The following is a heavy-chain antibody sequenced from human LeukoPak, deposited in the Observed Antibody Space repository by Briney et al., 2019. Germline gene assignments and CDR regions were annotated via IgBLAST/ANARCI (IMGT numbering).Heavy chain of an antibody. CDR1: GFTFSSYG. Sequence: GRSLRLSCAASGFTFSSYGMHWVRQAPGKGLEWVAVISYDGSNKYYADSVKGRFTISRDNSKNTLYLQMNSLRAEDTAVYYCASLSRMVRGVIIRNYYYGMDVWGQGTTVTVSS. CDR3: ASLSRMVRGVIIRNYYYGMDV. D-gene: IGHD3-10*01. J-gene: IGHJ6*02. CDR2: ISYDGSNK. V-gene: IGHV3-30*03.